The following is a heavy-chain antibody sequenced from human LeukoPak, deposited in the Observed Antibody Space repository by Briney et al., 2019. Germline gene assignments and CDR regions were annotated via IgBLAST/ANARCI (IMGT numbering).Heavy chain of an antibody. CDR2: ISSTSSYT. Sequence: GGSLRLSCAASGFTFSDYYMSWIRQAPGKGLEWVSYISSTSSYTNYADSVKGRFTISRDNAKNSLYLQMDSRRAEDTAVYYCARPNRGVTQLPDYWGQGTLVTVSS. CDR3: ARPNRGVTQLPDY. D-gene: IGHD5-18*01. V-gene: IGHV3-11*03. J-gene: IGHJ4*02. CDR1: GFTFSDYY.